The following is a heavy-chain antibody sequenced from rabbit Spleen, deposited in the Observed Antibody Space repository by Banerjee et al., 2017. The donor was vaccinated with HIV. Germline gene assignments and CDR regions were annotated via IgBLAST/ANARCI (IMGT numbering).Heavy chain of an antibody. Sequence: QQQLEESGGGLVKPGGTLTLTCKASGVSLNDKDVMCWVRQAPGKGLEWISCIAGSSSDFTYSATWAKGRFTCSKTSSTTVTLQMTSLTVADTATYFCARDTGSSFSSYGMDLWGQGTLVTVS. J-gene: IGHJ6*01. CDR3: ARDTGSSFSSYGMDL. D-gene: IGHD8-1*01. V-gene: IGHV1S45*01. CDR1: GVSLNDKDV. CDR2: IAGSSSDFT.